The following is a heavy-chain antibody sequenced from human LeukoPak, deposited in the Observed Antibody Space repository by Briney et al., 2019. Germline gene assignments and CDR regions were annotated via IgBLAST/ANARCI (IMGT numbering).Heavy chain of an antibody. J-gene: IGHJ4*02. CDR2: LSPTRFYK. Sequence: GGFLRLSCAASGFTFRSYTMNWVRQAPGKGLEWVSSLSPTRFYKYHADSVKGRFTISRDNAENSLVLQMNSLRVEDTAVYFCAREIRGEGFDYWGQGTLVTVSS. CDR1: GFTFRSYT. D-gene: IGHD3-10*01. CDR3: AREIRGEGFDY. V-gene: IGHV3-21*01.